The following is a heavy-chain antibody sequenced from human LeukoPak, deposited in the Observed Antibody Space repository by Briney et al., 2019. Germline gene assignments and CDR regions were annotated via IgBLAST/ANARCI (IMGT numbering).Heavy chain of an antibody. CDR3: ARSGFLARYDFWSGAQLN. Sequence: WASVKVSCKASGYTFTSYDINWVRQATGQGLEWMGWMNPNSGNTGYAQKFQGRVTMTRDTSISTAYMELSRLRSDDTAVYYCARSGFLARYDFWSGAQLNWGQGTLVTVSS. V-gene: IGHV1-8*01. CDR1: GYTFTSYD. CDR2: MNPNSGNT. J-gene: IGHJ4*02. D-gene: IGHD3-3*01.